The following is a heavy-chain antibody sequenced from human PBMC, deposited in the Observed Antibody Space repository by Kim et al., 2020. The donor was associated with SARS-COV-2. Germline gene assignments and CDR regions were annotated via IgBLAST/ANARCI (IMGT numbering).Heavy chain of an antibody. J-gene: IGHJ6*02. Sequence: CVEGRFTISRDNSKNTLYLQMNSQRAEGTAVYYCAKSTILSLYYYYGMDVWGQGTTVTVSS. CDR3: AKSTILSLYYYYGMDV. D-gene: IGHD3-9*01. V-gene: IGHV3-23*01.